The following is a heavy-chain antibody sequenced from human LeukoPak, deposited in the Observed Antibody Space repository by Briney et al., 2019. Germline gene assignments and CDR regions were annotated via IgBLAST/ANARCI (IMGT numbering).Heavy chain of an antibody. CDR2: IRSKVNSYAT. CDR1: GFTFNNYA. V-gene: IGHV3-73*01. CDR3: SASIGGDYYGMDV. Sequence: GGSLRLSCSASGFTFNNYALTWVRQASGKGLEWVGRIRSKVNSYATAYAASVKGRFTISRDDSKNTAYLQMNSLKTEDTAVYYCSASIGGDYYGMDVWGQGTTVTVSS. D-gene: IGHD6-6*01. J-gene: IGHJ6*02.